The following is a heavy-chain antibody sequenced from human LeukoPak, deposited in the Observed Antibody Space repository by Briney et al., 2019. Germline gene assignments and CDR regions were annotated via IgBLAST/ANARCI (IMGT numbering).Heavy chain of an antibody. D-gene: IGHD1-14*01. J-gene: IGHJ4*02. CDR2: IYYSGST. V-gene: IGHV4-59*01. Sequence: SETLSLTCTVSGGSISSYYWSWIRQPPGKGLEWIGYIYYSGSTNYDPSLKSRVTISVDTSKNQFSLKLSSVTAADTAVYYCARHNAHFDYWGQGTLVTVSS. CDR3: ARHNAHFDY. CDR1: GGSISSYY.